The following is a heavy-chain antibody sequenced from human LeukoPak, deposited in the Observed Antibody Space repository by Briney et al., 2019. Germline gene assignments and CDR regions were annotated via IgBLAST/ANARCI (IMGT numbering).Heavy chain of an antibody. CDR3: ARDSDSSGYRFDP. CDR2: IYHSGST. D-gene: IGHD3-22*01. V-gene: IGHV4-4*02. Sequence: SGTLSLTCAVSGGSISSSNWWSWVRQPPGKGLEWIGGIYHSGSTNYNPSLKSRVTISVDKSKNQFSLKLSSVTAADTAVYYCARDSDSSGYRFDPWGQGTLVTVSS. CDR1: GGSISSSNW. J-gene: IGHJ5*02.